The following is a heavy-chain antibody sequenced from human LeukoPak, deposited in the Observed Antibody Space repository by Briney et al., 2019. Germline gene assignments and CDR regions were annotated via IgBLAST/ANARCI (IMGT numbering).Heavy chain of an antibody. CDR2: ISYDGSNK. CDR1: GFTFTSYA. J-gene: IGHJ4*02. D-gene: IGHD3-10*01. V-gene: IGHV3-30-3*01. CDR3: ARDHYGSLDY. Sequence: GRSLRLSCAASGFTFTSYAMHWVRQAPGKGLEWVAVISYDGSNKYYADSVKGRFTISRDNSKSTLSLLMNSLRAEDTAVYYCARDHYGSLDYWGQGTLVTVSS.